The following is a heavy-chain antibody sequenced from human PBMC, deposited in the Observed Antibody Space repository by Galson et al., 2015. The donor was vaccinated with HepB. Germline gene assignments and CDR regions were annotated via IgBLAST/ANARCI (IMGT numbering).Heavy chain of an antibody. CDR1: GFTFRDYA. J-gene: IGHJ4*02. CDR2: IRSKPYGETT. V-gene: IGHV3-49*03. Sequence: SLRLSCAASGFTFRDYAMNWFRQAPGKGLEWVGFIRSKPYGETTEYAASVKGRFTISRDDSKSIAYLRMNSLKTEDTAVYYCARDFWSGYYKGAYWGQGTLVTVSS. D-gene: IGHD3-3*01. CDR3: ARDFWSGYYKGAY.